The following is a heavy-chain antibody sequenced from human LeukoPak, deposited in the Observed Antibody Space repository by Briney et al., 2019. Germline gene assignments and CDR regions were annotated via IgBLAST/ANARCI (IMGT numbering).Heavy chain of an antibody. Sequence: SETLSLTCTVSGGSISSSSHYWGWIRQPPGKGLEWIGSIYYSGSTYYNPSLKSRVTISVDTSKNQFSLKLSSVTAADTAVYYCVRDYCSGGSCYFGEHWGQGTLVTVSS. J-gene: IGHJ4*02. CDR3: VRDYCSGGSCYFGEH. CDR2: IYYSGST. D-gene: IGHD2-15*01. CDR1: GGSISSSSHY. V-gene: IGHV4-39*07.